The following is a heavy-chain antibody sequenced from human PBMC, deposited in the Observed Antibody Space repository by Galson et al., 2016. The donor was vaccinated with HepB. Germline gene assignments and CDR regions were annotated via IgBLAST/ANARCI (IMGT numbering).Heavy chain of an antibody. V-gene: IGHV4-59*01. D-gene: IGHD7-27*01. J-gene: IGHJ5*02. CDR3: ARAGENGWASSRGPFDP. Sequence: SETLSLTCAVSGDSIRSYYWTWIRQPPGKGLEWIGYIYYSGSTSYNPSLKSRVTISVATSQNQFSLKLRSVTAAETAVYYCARAGENGWASSRGPFDPWGQGTLVTVSS. CDR2: IYYSGST. CDR1: GDSIRSYY.